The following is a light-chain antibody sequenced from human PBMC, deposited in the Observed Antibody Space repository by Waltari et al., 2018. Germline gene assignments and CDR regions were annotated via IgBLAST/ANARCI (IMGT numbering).Light chain of an antibody. CDR1: ISDVGAFNY. CDR2: DVS. Sequence: QSALTQPASVSGSPGQSITIPCPGTISDVGAFNYASWYQQHPGKAPKLMIYDVSNRPSGVSNRFSGSKSGNTASLTISGLQAEDEADYYCSSSTSSNTLAFGGGTKLTVL. J-gene: IGLJ2*01. CDR3: SSSTSSNTLA. V-gene: IGLV2-14*03.